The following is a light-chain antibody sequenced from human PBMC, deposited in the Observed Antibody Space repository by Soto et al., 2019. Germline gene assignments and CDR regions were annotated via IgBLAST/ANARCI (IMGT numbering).Light chain of an antibody. CDR3: AAWDDSLNGWV. Sequence: QSALTQAPSASGTPGQRVTISCSGSSSNIGSNTVSWYQQVPGTAPKLLIYSNDQRPSGVPDRFSGPKSGTSASLAIGGLQSEDEADYYCAAWDDSLNGWVFGGGTQLTVL. J-gene: IGLJ3*02. CDR1: SSNIGSNT. V-gene: IGLV1-44*01. CDR2: SND.